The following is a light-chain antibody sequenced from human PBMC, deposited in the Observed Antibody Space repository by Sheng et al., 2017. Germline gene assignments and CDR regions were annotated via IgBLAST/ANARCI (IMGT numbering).Light chain of an antibody. CDR2: GAS. J-gene: IGKJ2*01. CDR1: QYINNK. CDR3: QQYNDWPMYT. Sequence: EIVMTQSPATLSLSPRERATLSCRASQYINNKLAWYQQKPGQAPRLLIFGASSRGTGIPARFSGSGSGTEFTLTISSLQSEDFAVYYCQQYNDWPMYTFGQGTKLEIK. V-gene: IGKV3-15*01.